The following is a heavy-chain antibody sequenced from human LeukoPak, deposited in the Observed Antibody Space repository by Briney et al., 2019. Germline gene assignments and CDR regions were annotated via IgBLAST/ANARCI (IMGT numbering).Heavy chain of an antibody. V-gene: IGHV5-51*01. CDR1: GYTFSSYW. Sequence: GESLKISCEGSGYTFSSYWIAWVRQMPGKGLEYMGIIYPGDLDTRYSPSFQGQVTISADKSISTAYLQWSSLKASDTAMYYCARPGGNSDHDAFDIWGQGTKVTVSS. CDR2: IYPGDLDT. J-gene: IGHJ3*02. CDR3: ARPGGNSDHDAFDI. D-gene: IGHD4-23*01.